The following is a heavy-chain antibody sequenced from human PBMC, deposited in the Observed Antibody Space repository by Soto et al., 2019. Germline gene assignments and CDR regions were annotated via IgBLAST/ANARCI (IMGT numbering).Heavy chain of an antibody. J-gene: IGHJ6*02. Sequence: PSETLSLTSAVYCGSSSGYYWTWIRQPPGKGLEWIGEINHSVSTNYNPSLKSRVTISVDTSNKQFSLKLSSVTAADTAVYFCAGGATGMDVWGQGTTVTVSS. CDR3: AGGATGMDV. V-gene: IGHV4-34*01. CDR2: INHSVST. CDR1: CGSSSGYY. D-gene: IGHD1-26*01.